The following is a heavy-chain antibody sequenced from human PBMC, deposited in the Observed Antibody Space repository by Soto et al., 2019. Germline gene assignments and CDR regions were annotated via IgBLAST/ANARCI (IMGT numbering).Heavy chain of an antibody. V-gene: IGHV4-31*03. CDR1: GGSISSGGYY. J-gene: IGHJ4*02. CDR2: IYYSGST. CDR3: AGYCSGGSQSFCY. Sequence: PSETLSLTCTVSGGSISSGGYYWSWIRQHPGKGLEWIGYIYYSGSTYYNPSLKSRVTISVDTSKNQFSLKLSSVTAADTAVYYCAGYCSGGSQSFCYWGQGTLVTVSS. D-gene: IGHD2-15*01.